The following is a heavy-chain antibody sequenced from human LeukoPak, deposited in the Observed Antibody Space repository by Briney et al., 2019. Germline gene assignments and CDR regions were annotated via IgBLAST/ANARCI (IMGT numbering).Heavy chain of an antibody. CDR2: IYTRGST. J-gene: IGHJ3*02. D-gene: IGHD2-15*01. CDR1: GGSINNYY. Sequence: LETLSLTCTVSGGSINNYYWSWIRQPTGKGLEWIGRIYTRGSTNYNPSLKSRVTMSVDTSKNQFSLKLSSVTAADTAVYYCARGRYCSADICSGGDAFDIWGQGTMVSVSS. V-gene: IGHV4-4*07. CDR3: ARGRYCSADICSGGDAFDI.